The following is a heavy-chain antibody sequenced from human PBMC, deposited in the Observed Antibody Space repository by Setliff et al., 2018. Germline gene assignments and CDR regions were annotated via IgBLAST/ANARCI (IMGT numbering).Heavy chain of an antibody. Sequence: LRLSCAASGFNFSDYWMHWVRQVPGKGLVWVSRLSGDADVSRPTYADSVKGRFTTSRDNAKNTLYLQMNSLTVEDTALYYCAAGVITFGGVIEYWGRGTLVTVSS. CDR1: GFNFSDYW. J-gene: IGHJ4*02. V-gene: IGHV3-74*01. CDR2: LSGDADVSRP. D-gene: IGHD3-16*01. CDR3: AAGVITFGGVIEY.